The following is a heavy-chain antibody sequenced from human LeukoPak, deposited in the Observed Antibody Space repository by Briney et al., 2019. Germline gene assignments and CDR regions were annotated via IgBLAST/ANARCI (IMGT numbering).Heavy chain of an antibody. CDR2: INPNSGGT. V-gene: IGHV1-2*02. D-gene: IGHD6-19*01. J-gene: IGHJ5*02. CDR1: GYTFTGYY. CDR3: ARDRRVAGRGAWFDP. Sequence: GASVKVSCKASGYTFTGYYMHWVRQAPGQGLEWMGWINPNSGGTNYAQKLQGRVTMTTDTSTSTAYMELRSLRSDDTAVYYCARDRRVAGRGAWFDPWGQGTLVTVSS.